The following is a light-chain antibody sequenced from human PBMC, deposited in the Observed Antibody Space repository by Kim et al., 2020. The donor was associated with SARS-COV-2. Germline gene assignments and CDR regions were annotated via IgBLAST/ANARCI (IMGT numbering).Light chain of an antibody. J-gene: IGLJ2*01. V-gene: IGLV2-14*03. CDR3: CSYTVTSSLV. CDR2: DVN. CDR1: SNDVGGYSY. Sequence: QSVLTQPASVSGSPGQSITISCTGTSNDVGGYSYVSWYQQHSGKVPKLLLFDVNNRPSGVSHRFSGSKSGNTASLTISGLQAEDEAHYYCCSYTVTSSLVFGVGTQLTVL.